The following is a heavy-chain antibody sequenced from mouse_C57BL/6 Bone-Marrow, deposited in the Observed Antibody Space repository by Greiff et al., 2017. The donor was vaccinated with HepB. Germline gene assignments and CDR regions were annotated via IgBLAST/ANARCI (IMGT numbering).Heavy chain of an antibody. CDR2: IYPGSGNT. CDR1: GYTFTDYY. CDR3: ARGGGYDYGSSDLDY. D-gene: IGHD1-1*01. Sequence: VKLMESGAELVRPGASVKLSCKASGYTFTDYYINWVKQRPGQGLEWIARIYPGSGNTYYNEKCKGKATLTAEKSSSTAYMQLSSLTSEDAAVYFCARGGGYDYGSSDLDYWGQGTTLTVSS. V-gene: IGHV1-76*01. J-gene: IGHJ2*01.